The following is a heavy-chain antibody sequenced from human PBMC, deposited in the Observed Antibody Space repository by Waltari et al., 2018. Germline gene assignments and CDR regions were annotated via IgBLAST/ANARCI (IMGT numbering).Heavy chain of an antibody. CDR3: ARGDGYTDNWLDP. Sequence: QVQLVQSGAEVQKPRASVKVSCKASGYTFTGYYIHWVRQAPGQGLEWMGRINPKSGGTNYAEKFQGRVTMTRDTSISTAYMELRRLRSDDTAVYYCARGDGYTDNWLDPWGQGTLVTVSS. CDR2: INPKSGGT. V-gene: IGHV1-2*06. CDR1: GYTFTGYY. D-gene: IGHD5-12*01. J-gene: IGHJ5*02.